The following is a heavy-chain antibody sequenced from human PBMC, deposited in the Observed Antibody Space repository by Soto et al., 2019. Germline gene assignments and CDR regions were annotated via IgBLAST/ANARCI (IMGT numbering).Heavy chain of an antibody. CDR3: ARGELLWFGELLWGSS. CDR2: INHSGST. CDR1: GGSFSGYY. J-gene: IGHJ5*02. Sequence: SETLSLTCAVYGGSFSGYYWSWIRQPPGKGLEWIGEINHSGSTNYNPSLKSRVTISVDTSKNQFSLKLSSVTAADTAVYYCARGELLWFGELLWGSSWGQGTLVTVSS. D-gene: IGHD3-10*01. V-gene: IGHV4-34*01.